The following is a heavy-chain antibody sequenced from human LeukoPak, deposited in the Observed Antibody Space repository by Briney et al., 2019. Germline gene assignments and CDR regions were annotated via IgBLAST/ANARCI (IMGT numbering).Heavy chain of an antibody. J-gene: IGHJ4*02. Sequence: SVKVSCKASGGTFSSYAISWVRQAPGQGLEWMGRIIPIFGTANYAQKFQGRVTITTDESTSTAYMELSSLRSEDTAVYYCARGPLGRRGYSGYVTFDCWGQGTLVTVSS. D-gene: IGHD5-12*01. CDR1: GGTFSSYA. V-gene: IGHV1-69*05. CDR3: ARGPLGRRGYSGYVTFDC. CDR2: IIPIFGTA.